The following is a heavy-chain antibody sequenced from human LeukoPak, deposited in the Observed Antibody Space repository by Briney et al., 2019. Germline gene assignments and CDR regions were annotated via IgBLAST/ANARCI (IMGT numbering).Heavy chain of an antibody. Sequence: GGSLRLSCAASGFTFSSNWMSWVRQAPGKGLEWVAVISYDGSNKYYADSVKGRFTISRDNSKNTLYLQMNSLRAEDTAVYYCARALSAYDILTGYYMGGYFDYWGQGTLVTVSS. D-gene: IGHD3-9*01. V-gene: IGHV3-30*03. CDR2: ISYDGSNK. J-gene: IGHJ4*02. CDR3: ARALSAYDILTGYYMGGYFDY. CDR1: GFTFSSNW.